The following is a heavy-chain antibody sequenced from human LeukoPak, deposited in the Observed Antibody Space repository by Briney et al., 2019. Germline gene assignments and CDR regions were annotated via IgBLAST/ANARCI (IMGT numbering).Heavy chain of an antibody. Sequence: PSETLSLTCAVYGGSFSGFYWSWVRQSPGKGLEWIAEINYSGNTNYNPSLKSRVTMLIDTSKNQFSLKLNSLTAADTAMYFCARGGYYDSSGYSAAEYFQHWGQGTLVTVSS. CDR1: GGSFSGFY. CDR3: ARGGYYDSSGYSAAEYFQH. J-gene: IGHJ1*01. V-gene: IGHV4-34*01. D-gene: IGHD3-22*01. CDR2: INYSGNT.